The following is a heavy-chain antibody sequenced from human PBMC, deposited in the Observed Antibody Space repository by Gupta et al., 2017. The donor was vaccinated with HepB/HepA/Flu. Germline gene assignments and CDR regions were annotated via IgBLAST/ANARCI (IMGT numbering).Heavy chain of an antibody. D-gene: IGHD2-15*01. Sequence: QLQLQESGPGLVKPSETLSLTCTVSGGSISSSSYYWGWIRQPPGKGLEWIGSIYYSGSTYYNPSLKSRVTISVDTSKNQFSLKLSSVTAADTAVYYCARLEGYCSGGSCYSGYYYYYMDVWGKGTTVTVSS. CDR3: ARLEGYCSGGSCYSGYYYYYMDV. J-gene: IGHJ6*03. V-gene: IGHV4-39*01. CDR2: IYYSGST. CDR1: GGSISSSSYY.